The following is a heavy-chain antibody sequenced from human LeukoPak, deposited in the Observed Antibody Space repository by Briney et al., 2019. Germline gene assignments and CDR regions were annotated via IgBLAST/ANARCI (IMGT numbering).Heavy chain of an antibody. D-gene: IGHD1-26*01. CDR2: IKSKTDGGTT. CDR1: GFTFSGYA. J-gene: IGHJ4*02. CDR3: TTAPAGTFDY. V-gene: IGHV3-15*01. Sequence: GGSLRLSCAASGFTFSGYAMTWVRQAPGKGLEWVGRIKSKTDGGTTDYAAPVKGRFTISRDDSKNTLFLQMNSLKTEDTAVYYCTTAPAGTFDYWGQGTLVTVSS.